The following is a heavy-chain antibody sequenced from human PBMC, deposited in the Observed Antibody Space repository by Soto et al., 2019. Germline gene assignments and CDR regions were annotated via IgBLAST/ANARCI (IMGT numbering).Heavy chain of an antibody. Sequence: QVQLQESGPRLVKPSGSLSLTCGVSGGTVASSHWWSWVRQSPSRGLEWIGNGDHTGDTNFNPSIQSRVTFSLGKSMNQFARGLTSLTAADTAGQFCARQRFAAGANIYFSPWGQGTRVTVSS. V-gene: IGHV4-4*02. D-gene: IGHD1-26*01. CDR1: GGTVASSHW. J-gene: IGHJ5*02. CDR2: GDHTGDT. CDR3: ARQRFAAGANIYFSP.